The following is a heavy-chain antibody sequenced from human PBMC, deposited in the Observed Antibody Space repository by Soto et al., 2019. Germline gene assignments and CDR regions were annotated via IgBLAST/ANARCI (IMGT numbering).Heavy chain of an antibody. CDR1: GFTFSNYA. J-gene: IGHJ4*02. D-gene: IGHD2-15*01. V-gene: IGHV3-23*01. CDR2: ISGSGDST. Sequence: EVQLLDSGGGLVQPGGSLRLSCAASGFTFSNYAMNWVRQAPGKGLEWVSVISGSGDSTYYADSVKGRFTISRDNSKYTLYLQRNSLRADDTAVYYCARRGPGSYFDYWGQGTLVTVSS. CDR3: ARRGPGSYFDY.